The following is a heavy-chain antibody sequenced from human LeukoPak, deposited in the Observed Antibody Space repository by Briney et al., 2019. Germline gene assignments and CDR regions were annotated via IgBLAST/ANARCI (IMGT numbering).Heavy chain of an antibody. J-gene: IGHJ4*02. CDR1: GFTFSSYA. CDR3: ARGLRIFLDY. CDR2: ISYDGSNK. D-gene: IGHD3-3*02. V-gene: IGHV3-30*04. Sequence: GGSLRLSCAASGFTFSSYAMHWVRQAPGKGLEWVAVISYDGSNKYYADSVKGRFTISRDNSKNTLYLQMNSLRAEDTAVYYCARGLRIFLDYWGQGTLVTVSS.